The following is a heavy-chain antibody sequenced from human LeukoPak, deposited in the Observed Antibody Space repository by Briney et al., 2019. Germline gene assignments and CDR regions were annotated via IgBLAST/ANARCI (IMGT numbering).Heavy chain of an antibody. D-gene: IGHD1-26*01. CDR2: IINSGDT. Sequence: PGGSLRLSCAASGFTFSNFAMSWVRRTPGKGLEWVSGIINSGDTLYGDSVKGRFTISRDNSKNTLNLEMNSLRAEDTAIYYCAKMKGHPLPKYYMDVWGQGTTVTVSS. V-gene: IGHV3-23*01. CDR1: GFTFSNFA. CDR3: AKMKGHPLPKYYMDV. J-gene: IGHJ6*01.